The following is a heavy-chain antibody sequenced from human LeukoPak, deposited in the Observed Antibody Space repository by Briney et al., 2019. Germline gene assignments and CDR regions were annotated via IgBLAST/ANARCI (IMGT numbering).Heavy chain of an antibody. D-gene: IGHD3-9*01. J-gene: IGHJ4*02. CDR1: GYTFTGYY. CDR2: IYPYSGDT. CDR3: ARRYFDSEHE. V-gene: IGHV1-2*02. Sequence: ASVKFSCKASGYTFTGYYIHWVRQAPGQGLEWMGWIYPYSGDTNYAQNFQGRVTMTRDTSISTAYMELSSLKSDDTAVYYCARRYFDSEHEWGQGPVVTVSS.